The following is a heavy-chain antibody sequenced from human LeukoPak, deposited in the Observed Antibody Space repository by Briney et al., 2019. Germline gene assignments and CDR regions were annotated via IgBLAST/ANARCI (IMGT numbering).Heavy chain of an antibody. CDR2: IKQNGSEK. D-gene: IGHD6-13*01. CDR1: GFTFSSYW. Sequence: PGGSLRLSCAASGFTFSSYWMRWVRQAPGKGLEWVANIKQNGSEKYYVDTVKGRSTISRDNAKNSLYLQMNSLRAEDTAVYYCARDYPGYSSSWYEFPPMRPIDYWGQGTLVTVSS. V-gene: IGHV3-7*01. J-gene: IGHJ4*02. CDR3: ARDYPGYSSSWYEFPPMRPIDY.